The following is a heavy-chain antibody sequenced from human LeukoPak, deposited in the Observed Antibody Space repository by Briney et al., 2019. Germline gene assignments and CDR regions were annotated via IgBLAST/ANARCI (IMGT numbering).Heavy chain of an antibody. CDR3: ARGVAAAGGRWFDP. Sequence: ASVKVSCKVSGYTLTDYYMHWVRQAPGQGLEWMGWINPKSGGTNYAQQFQGRVTMTRDTSISTAYMELSNLRSDDTAVYYCARGVAAAGGRWFDPWGQGTLVTVSS. CDR1: GYTLTDYY. V-gene: IGHV1-2*02. CDR2: INPKSGGT. J-gene: IGHJ5*02. D-gene: IGHD6-13*01.